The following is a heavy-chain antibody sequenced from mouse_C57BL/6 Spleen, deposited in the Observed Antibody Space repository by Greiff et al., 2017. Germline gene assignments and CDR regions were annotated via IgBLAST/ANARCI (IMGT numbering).Heavy chain of an antibody. CDR1: GYTFTSYW. D-gene: IGHD1-1*01. CDR3: AITTVSYFEV. Sequence: QVQLQQSGAELVKPGASVKLSCTASGYTFTSYWMHWVKQRPGQGLEWIGMIHPNSGSTNYNEKFKSKATLTVDKSSSTAYMQLSSLTSEDSAVYYCAITTVSYFEVWGTGTTVTVSS. V-gene: IGHV1-64*01. J-gene: IGHJ1*03. CDR2: IHPNSGST.